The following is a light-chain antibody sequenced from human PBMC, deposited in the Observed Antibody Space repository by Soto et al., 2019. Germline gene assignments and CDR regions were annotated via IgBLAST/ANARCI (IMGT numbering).Light chain of an antibody. CDR3: QQRSNWPPT. CDR2: DAS. CDR1: QSVSSY. Sequence: EIVLTQSPATLSLSPGERATLSCRASQSVSSYLAWYQQKPGQAPRLLIYDASNRATGIPARFSGSGSGTDFTLNISNLEPEDFAVYYCQQRSNWPPTFGQGTRL. V-gene: IGKV3-11*01. J-gene: IGKJ5*01.